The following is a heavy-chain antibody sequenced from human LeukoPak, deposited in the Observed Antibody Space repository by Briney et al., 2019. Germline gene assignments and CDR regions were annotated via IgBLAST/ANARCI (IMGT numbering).Heavy chain of an antibody. CDR3: AKDIGDIVVVPAAMFDY. Sequence: PGGSLRLSCAVTGFTVTNNYMTWVRQAPGKGLEWVSAISGSGGSTYYADSVKGRFTISRDNSKNTLYLQMNSLRAEDTAVYYCAKDIGDIVVVPAAMFDYWGQGTLVTVSS. J-gene: IGHJ4*02. CDR1: GFTVTNNY. CDR2: ISGSGGST. D-gene: IGHD2-2*01. V-gene: IGHV3-23*01.